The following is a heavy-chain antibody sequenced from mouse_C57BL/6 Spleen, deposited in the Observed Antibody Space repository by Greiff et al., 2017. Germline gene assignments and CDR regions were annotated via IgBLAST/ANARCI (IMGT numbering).Heavy chain of an antibody. CDR3: ARAPFITTVVGYFDV. CDR1: GYTFTSYW. J-gene: IGHJ1*03. V-gene: IGHV1-69*01. CDR2: IDPSDSYT. D-gene: IGHD1-1*01. Sequence: VQLQESGAELVMPGASVKLSCKASGYTFTSYWMHWVKQRPGQGLEWIGEIDPSDSYTNYNQKFKGKSTLTVDKSSSTAYMQLSSLTSEDSAVYYCARAPFITTVVGYFDVWGTGTTVTVSS.